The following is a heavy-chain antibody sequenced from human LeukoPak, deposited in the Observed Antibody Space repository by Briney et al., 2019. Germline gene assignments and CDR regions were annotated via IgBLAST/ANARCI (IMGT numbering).Heavy chain of an antibody. Sequence: PGGSLRLSCTASGFTVNNNYMNWVRQAPGKGLEWVAVIYSGGSTYYAASVKGRFTISRDNSKNTLYLQMNSLKGEDTAVYYCAGKGEITYYYFYGMDVWGQGTTVTVSS. CDR3: AGKGEITYYYFYGMDV. V-gene: IGHV3-53*01. CDR1: GFTVNNNY. CDR2: IYSGGST. J-gene: IGHJ6*01. D-gene: IGHD3-16*01.